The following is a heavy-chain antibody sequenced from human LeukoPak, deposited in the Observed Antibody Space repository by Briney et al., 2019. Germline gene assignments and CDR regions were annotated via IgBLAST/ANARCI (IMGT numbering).Heavy chain of an antibody. CDR1: GYTLTELS. V-gene: IGHV1-24*01. Sequence: ASVKVSCKVSGYTLTELSMHWVRQAPGKGLKWVGGFDPEDGETIYAQKFQGRVTMTEDTSTDTAYMELSSLRSEDTAVYYCATGIQLWLRDYYGMDVWGQGTTVTVSS. CDR3: ATGIQLWLRDYYGMDV. D-gene: IGHD5-18*01. J-gene: IGHJ6*02. CDR2: FDPEDGET.